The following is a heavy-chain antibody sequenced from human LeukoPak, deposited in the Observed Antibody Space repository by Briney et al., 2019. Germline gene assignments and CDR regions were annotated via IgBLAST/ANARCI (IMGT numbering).Heavy chain of an antibody. CDR2: IYYSGST. Sequence: PSETLSLTCTVSGGSISSYYWSWIRQPPGKGLEWIGYIYYSGSTNYNPSLKSRVTISVDTSKNQFSLKLSSVTAADTAVYYCASLAAAGTNAFDIWGQGTMVTVSS. V-gene: IGHV4-59*12. CDR1: GGSISSYY. CDR3: ASLAAAGTNAFDI. D-gene: IGHD6-13*01. J-gene: IGHJ3*02.